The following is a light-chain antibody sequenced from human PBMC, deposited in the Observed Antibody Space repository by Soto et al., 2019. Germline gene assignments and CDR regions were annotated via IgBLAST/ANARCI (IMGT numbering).Light chain of an antibody. Sequence: DIQMTQSPSSLSASFGARVTLTCRASQSIDTYLNWYQQKPGTAPKLLMYAASTLHSGVPSRFSGSGSGTDFTLTISSLQREDFATYFCQQSNSTPYTFGQGTKLEI. CDR3: QQSNSTPYT. CDR1: QSIDTY. CDR2: AAS. V-gene: IGKV1-39*01. J-gene: IGKJ2*01.